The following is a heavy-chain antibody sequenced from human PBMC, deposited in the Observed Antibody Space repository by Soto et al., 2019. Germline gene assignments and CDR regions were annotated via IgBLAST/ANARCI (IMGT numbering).Heavy chain of an antibody. CDR2: IYATVTT. J-gene: IGHJ5*02. Sequence: SETLSLTCTVSGASISGFYWSWIRKSAGKGLGWIGRIYATVTTDYNPSLKSRVMMSVDTSKKQFSLKLRSVTAADTAVYYCVRDGTKTLRDWFDPWGQGIWVTVSS. V-gene: IGHV4-4*07. CDR3: VRDGTKTLRDWFDP. CDR1: GASISGFY. D-gene: IGHD1-1*01.